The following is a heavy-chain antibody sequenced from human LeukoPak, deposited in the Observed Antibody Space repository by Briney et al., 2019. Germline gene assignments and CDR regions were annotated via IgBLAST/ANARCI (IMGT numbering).Heavy chain of an antibody. J-gene: IGHJ3*02. D-gene: IGHD4-17*01. CDR3: ASSGYGVGAFDI. CDR1: GFTVSSNS. V-gene: IGHV3-53*01. CDR2: IYRGTI. Sequence: GGSLRLSCTVSGFTVSSNSMSWVRQAPGKGLEWVSFIYRGTIHYSDSVKGRFTISRDNSKNTLYLQMNSLRAEDTAVYYCASSGYGVGAFDIWGQGTMVTVSS.